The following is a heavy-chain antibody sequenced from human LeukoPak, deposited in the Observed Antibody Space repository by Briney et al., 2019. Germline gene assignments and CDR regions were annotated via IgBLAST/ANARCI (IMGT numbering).Heavy chain of an antibody. CDR1: GYIFTSYF. CDR2: INPSGGST. D-gene: IGHD5-18*01. CDR3: ARALPHRRLMDTTMEQHWFDP. Sequence: GASVKVSCKASGYIFTSYFMHWVRQAPGQGLEWMGLINPSGGSTRYAQKFHGRVTMTRDMSTSTVYMELSSLRSEDTAVYYCARALPHRRLMDTTMEQHWFDPWGQGTLVTVSS. J-gene: IGHJ5*02. V-gene: IGHV1-46*01.